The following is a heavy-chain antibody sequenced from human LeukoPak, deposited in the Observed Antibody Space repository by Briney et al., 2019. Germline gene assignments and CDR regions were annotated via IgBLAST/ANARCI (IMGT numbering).Heavy chain of an antibody. CDR1: GLTFSNYW. CDR3: TRRGYGH. V-gene: IGHV3-7*01. Sequence: TGGSLRLSCAASGLTFSNYWMSWVRQAPGKGLEWVANIKHDGTEKYYVDSVKGRFTISRDNAKNSLYLQMNSLRAEDTAVYYCTRRGYGHWGQGTLVTVSS. D-gene: IGHD5-18*01. CDR2: IKHDGTEK. J-gene: IGHJ4*02.